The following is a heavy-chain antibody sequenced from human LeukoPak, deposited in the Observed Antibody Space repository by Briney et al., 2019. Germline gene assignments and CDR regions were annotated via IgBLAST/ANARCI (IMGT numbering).Heavy chain of an antibody. D-gene: IGHD3-9*01. J-gene: IGHJ4*02. CDR1: GGSISSSSYY. Sequence: PSETLSLTCTISGGSISSSSYYWGWIRQPPGKGLEWIGSIYYSGSTYYNPSLKSRVTISVDTSKNQFSLKLSSVTAADTAVYYCARGTSVDWSFDYWGQGTLVTVSS. CDR2: IYYSGST. V-gene: IGHV4-39*07. CDR3: ARGTSVDWSFDY.